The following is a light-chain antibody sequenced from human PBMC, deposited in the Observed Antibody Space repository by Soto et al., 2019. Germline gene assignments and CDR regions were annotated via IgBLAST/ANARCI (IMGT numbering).Light chain of an antibody. J-gene: IGLJ1*01. CDR2: DDN. V-gene: IGLV1-51*01. Sequence: QSVLTQPPSVSAAPGQRVTISCSGTSSNIASNYVSWYQQFPGTAPRLLIYDDNKPPSGIPDRFSASKSGTSATLGITGLQSGDEADYYCGTWDSSLSGGVFGTGTKLTVL. CDR1: SSNIASNY. CDR3: GTWDSSLSGGV.